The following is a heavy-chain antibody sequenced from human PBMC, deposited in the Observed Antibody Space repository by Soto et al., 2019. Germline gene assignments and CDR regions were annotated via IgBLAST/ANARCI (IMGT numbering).Heavy chain of an antibody. CDR3: GREERWLRSRYNCFGP. CDR1: GGTFSSYA. D-gene: IGHD5-12*01. CDR2: IIPIFGTA. J-gene: IGHJ5*02. Sequence: SVKVSCKASGGTFSSYAISWVRQAPGQGLEWMGGIIPIFGTANYAQKFQGRVTITADESTSTAYMELSSLRSEDTAVYYSGREERWLRSRYNCFGPWRKGTLGTVAS. V-gene: IGHV1-69*13.